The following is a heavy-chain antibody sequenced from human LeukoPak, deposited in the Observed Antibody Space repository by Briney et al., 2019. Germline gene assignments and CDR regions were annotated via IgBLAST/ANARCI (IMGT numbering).Heavy chain of an antibody. V-gene: IGHV4-34*01. CDR3: ARGLGLAVAGIDY. CDR1: GGSFSGYY. CDR2: INHSGST. D-gene: IGHD6-19*01. J-gene: IGHJ4*02. Sequence: PSETLSLTCAVYGGSFSGYYWSWIRQPPGKGLEWIGEINHSGSTNCNPSLKSRLTISVDTSKNQFSLKLSSVTAADTAVYYCARGLGLAVAGIDYWGQGTLVTVSS.